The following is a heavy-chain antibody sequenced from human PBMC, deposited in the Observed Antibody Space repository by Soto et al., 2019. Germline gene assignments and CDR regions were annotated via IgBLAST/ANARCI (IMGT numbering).Heavy chain of an antibody. Sequence: PSETLSLTCAVSGVSISNTNWWSWVRQSPEKGLEWIGEIYHSGSINYKPSLKNRVTISIDDSKNHFSLKLNSVTAADTAVYYCGKSNGGGEYGVDVWGQGTTVTVSS. CDR1: GVSISNTNW. D-gene: IGHD4-4*01. V-gene: IGHV4-4*02. J-gene: IGHJ6*02. CDR3: GKSNGGGEYGVDV. CDR2: IYHSGSI.